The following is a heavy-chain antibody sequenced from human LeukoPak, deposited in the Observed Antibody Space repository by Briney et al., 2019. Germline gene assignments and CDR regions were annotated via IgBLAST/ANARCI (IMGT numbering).Heavy chain of an antibody. Sequence: SETLSLTCTASGGSISSYYWSWSRQPPGTGLEWIGYIYYSGSTNYNPSLKSRVTISVDTSKNQFSLKLSSVTAADTAVYYCARVNTMIVVVIPDAFDIWGQGTMVTVSS. D-gene: IGHD3-22*01. J-gene: IGHJ3*02. CDR1: GGSISSYY. V-gene: IGHV4-59*01. CDR2: IYYSGST. CDR3: ARVNTMIVVVIPDAFDI.